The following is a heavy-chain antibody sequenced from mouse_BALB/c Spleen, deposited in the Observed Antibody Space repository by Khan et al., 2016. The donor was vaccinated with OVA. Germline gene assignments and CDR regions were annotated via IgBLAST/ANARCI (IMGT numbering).Heavy chain of an antibody. CDR1: GFDFSRYW. V-gene: IGHV4-1*02. J-gene: IGHJ3*01. D-gene: IGHD2-14*01. CDR3: ARPKGYDGKAWFAY. CDR2: INPDSSTI. Sequence: EVKLLESGGGLVQPGGSLKLSCAASGFDFSRYWMSWVRQAPGKGLEWIGEINPDSSTINYTPSLKDKFIISRDNAKNTLYLQMSKVRSEDTDLNSSARPKGYDGKAWFAYWGQGTLVTVSA.